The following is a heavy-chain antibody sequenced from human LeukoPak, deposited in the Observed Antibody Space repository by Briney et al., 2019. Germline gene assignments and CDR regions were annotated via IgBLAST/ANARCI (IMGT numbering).Heavy chain of an antibody. Sequence: GASVKVSCKASGYTFTSYDINWVRQATGQGLEWMGWMNPNSGNTGYAQKFQGRVTITRNTSISTAYMELSSLRSEDTAVYYCARGADGYSKRGNYMDVWGKGTTVTVSS. D-gene: IGHD5-24*01. CDR1: GYTFTSYD. V-gene: IGHV1-8*03. CDR3: ARGADGYSKRGNYMDV. CDR2: MNPNSGNT. J-gene: IGHJ6*03.